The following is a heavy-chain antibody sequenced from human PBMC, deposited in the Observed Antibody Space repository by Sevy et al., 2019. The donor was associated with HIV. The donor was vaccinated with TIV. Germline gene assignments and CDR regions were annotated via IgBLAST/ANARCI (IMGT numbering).Heavy chain of an antibody. D-gene: IGHD3-16*01. CDR1: GFTFSSYS. Sequence: GGSLRLSCAASGFTFSSYSMNWDRQAPGKGLEWVSYISSSSSTIYYADSVKGRFTISRDNAKNSLYLQMNSLRAEDTAVYYCARDGIMITFGGVMDWWFAFDIWGQGTMVTVSS. CDR2: ISSSSSTI. CDR3: ARDGIMITFGGVMDWWFAFDI. J-gene: IGHJ3*02. V-gene: IGHV3-48*01.